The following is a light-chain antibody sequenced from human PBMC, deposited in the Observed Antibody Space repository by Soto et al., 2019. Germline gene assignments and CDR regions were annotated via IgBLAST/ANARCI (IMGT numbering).Light chain of an antibody. J-gene: IGLJ2*01. V-gene: IGLV2-14*01. Sequence: QSALTQPASVSGSPGQSITISCTGNSSDVGGYNYVSWYQQHPGKAPKLMIYDVSNRPSGVSNRFAGSKSGNTASLTISGPQAEDEADYYCSSYTSSSTVVFGGGTKVTVL. CDR1: SSDVGGYNY. CDR2: DVS. CDR3: SSYTSSSTVV.